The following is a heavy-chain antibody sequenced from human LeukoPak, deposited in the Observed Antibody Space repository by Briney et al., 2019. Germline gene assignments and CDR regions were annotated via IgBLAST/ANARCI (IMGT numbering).Heavy chain of an antibody. D-gene: IGHD3-10*01. CDR2: SGDTGST. CDR1: GFXLRSYA. CDR3: AKLIGGFSVY. J-gene: IGHJ4*02. Sequence: PGGSLRLSCVASGFXLRSYAMIWVRQAPGKGLEWVSSSGDTGSTYYTDSAKGRFTISRDNSKNTLFLQMDSLRAEDTAVYYCAKLIGGFSVYWGQGTLVTVSS. V-gene: IGHV3-23*01.